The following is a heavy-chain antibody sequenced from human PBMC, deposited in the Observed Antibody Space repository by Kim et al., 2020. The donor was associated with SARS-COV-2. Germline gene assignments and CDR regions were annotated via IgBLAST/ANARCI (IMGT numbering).Heavy chain of an antibody. CDR3: ARDRVEVPGRGVIVIYFDY. Sequence: ASVKVSCKASGYTFTSYGISWVRQAPGQGLEWMGWISAYNGNTNYAQKLQGRVTMTTDTSTSTAYMELRSLRSDDTAVYYCARDRVEVPGRGVIVIYFDYWGQGTLVTVSS. V-gene: IGHV1-18*01. CDR2: ISAYNGNT. D-gene: IGHD3-16*02. CDR1: GYTFTSYG. J-gene: IGHJ4*02.